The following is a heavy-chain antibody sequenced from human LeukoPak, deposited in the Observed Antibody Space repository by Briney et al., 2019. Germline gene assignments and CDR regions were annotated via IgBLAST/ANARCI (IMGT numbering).Heavy chain of an antibody. CDR2: ISWDGGST. V-gene: IGHV3-43*01. J-gene: IGHJ6*03. CDR1: GFTFSSYG. CDR3: AKGDGLYYYYYYVDV. D-gene: IGHD4-17*01. Sequence: GGSLRLSCAASGFTFSSYGMHWVRHAPGKGLEWVSLISWDGGSTYYADSVKGRFTISRDNSKNSLYLQMNSLRTEDTALYYCAKGDGLYYYYYYVDVWGKGTTVTVSS.